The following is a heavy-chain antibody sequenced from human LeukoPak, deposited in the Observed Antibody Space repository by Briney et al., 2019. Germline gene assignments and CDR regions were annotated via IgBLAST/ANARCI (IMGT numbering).Heavy chain of an antibody. CDR1: GFSFSNYG. V-gene: IGHV3-30*02. CDR2: IWHDVSDR. Sequence: GGSLRLSCAASGFSFSNYGMHWVRQAPGKGLEWVAYIWHDVSDRYYGDSVKGRFTISRDNSKNTLYLQMNSLRVEDTAVYYCAKRTSTGSTDLYDSYMDVWGKGTTVTVSS. D-gene: IGHD5/OR15-5a*01. CDR3: AKRTSTGSTDLYDSYMDV. J-gene: IGHJ6*03.